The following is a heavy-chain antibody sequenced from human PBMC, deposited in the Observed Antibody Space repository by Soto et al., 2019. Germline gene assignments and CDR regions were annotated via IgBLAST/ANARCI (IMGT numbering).Heavy chain of an antibody. D-gene: IGHD3-22*01. CDR1: GYTFITYG. J-gene: IGHJ4*02. V-gene: IGHV1-18*01. CDR3: ARGPTDYYDNSANYFLDY. CDR2: ISTYNGNT. Sequence: QVQLVQSGAEVKKPGASVKVSCKASGYTFITYGVSWVRQAPGPGLDWLGWISTYNGNTRYAERLQGRVTMTTDTTTNTAYMELRNLRSDDTAVYYCARGPTDYYDNSANYFLDYWGQGTRVTVSS.